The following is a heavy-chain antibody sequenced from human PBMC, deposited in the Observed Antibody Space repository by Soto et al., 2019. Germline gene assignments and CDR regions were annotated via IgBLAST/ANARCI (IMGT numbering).Heavy chain of an antibody. CDR1: GFTFDDYA. D-gene: IGHD6-13*01. J-gene: IGHJ5*02. V-gene: IGHV3-9*01. CDR3: AKGGSAALISAAGTGNWFDP. CDR2: ISWSGTNI. Sequence: EVHLVESGGGLVQPGRSLKLSCVASGFTFDDYAMYWVRQAPAKGPEWVSGISWSGTNIAYADSVKGRFTISRDNAKNTLYLQMNSLRADDTALYYCAKGGSAALISAAGTGNWFDPWGQGSLVTVSS.